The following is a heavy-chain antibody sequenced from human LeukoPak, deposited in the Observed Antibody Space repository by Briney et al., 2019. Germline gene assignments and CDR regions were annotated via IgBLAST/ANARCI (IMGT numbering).Heavy chain of an antibody. J-gene: IGHJ4*02. CDR2: IIPIFGTA. CDR3: ARVVDFWSGYYTGIDY. CDR1: GGGFTFTSHS. Sequence: SVKVSCKASGGGFTFTSHSISWVRQAPGQGLEWMGGIIPIFGTANYAQKFQGRVTITTDESTSTAYMELSSLRSEDTAVYYCARVVDFWSGYYTGIDYWGQGTLVTVSS. V-gene: IGHV1-69*05. D-gene: IGHD3-3*01.